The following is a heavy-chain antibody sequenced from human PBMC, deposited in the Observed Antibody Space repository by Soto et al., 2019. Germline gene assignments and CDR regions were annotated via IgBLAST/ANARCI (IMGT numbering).Heavy chain of an antibody. D-gene: IGHD6-13*01. CDR1: GGSVSSSRYY. J-gene: IGHJ4*02. Sequence: QLQLQESGPGLVRPSETLSLTCTVSGGSVSSSRYYWGWIRQPPGKGLEWIGSIYYTGSTYYNPSLKSRVTISVDTSKNQFSLKLGSVTAADTAVYYCASPRYVSSWYGEIDYWGQGTLVTVSS. CDR3: ASPRYVSSWYGEIDY. V-gene: IGHV4-39*01. CDR2: IYYTGST.